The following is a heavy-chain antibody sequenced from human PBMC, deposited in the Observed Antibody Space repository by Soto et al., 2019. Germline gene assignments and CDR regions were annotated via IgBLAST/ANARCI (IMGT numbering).Heavy chain of an antibody. CDR1: GNTFTDNW. J-gene: IGHJ4*02. V-gene: IGHV5-10-1*01. D-gene: IGHD5-18*01. Sequence: GESLTIACQGSGNTFTDNWITWVRQMTGKVLEWMGKINFRGSYTSYSPSFQGHVSFSAYKFINTAYLHWSSLRASDTAVFYCAKDRIKDRVDTAMVPDYWGQGALVTVSS. CDR2: INFRGSYT. CDR3: AKDRIKDRVDTAMVPDY.